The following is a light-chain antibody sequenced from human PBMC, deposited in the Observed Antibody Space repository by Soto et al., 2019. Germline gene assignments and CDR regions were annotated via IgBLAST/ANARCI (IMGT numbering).Light chain of an antibody. Sequence: EIVMTQSPATLSVSPGERASLSCRASQSVASNLAWYQQKPGQAPRLLIYDASTRAIGIPARFSGSGSGTGFTLTISSLQSEDFAVYFCQQYTNWRTFGQGTKVDIK. CDR1: QSVASN. CDR3: QQYTNWRT. CDR2: DAS. V-gene: IGKV3-15*01. J-gene: IGKJ1*01.